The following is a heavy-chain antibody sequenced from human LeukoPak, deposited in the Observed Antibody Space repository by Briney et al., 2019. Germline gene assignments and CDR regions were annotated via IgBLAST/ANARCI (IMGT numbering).Heavy chain of an antibody. CDR2: ISWNSGGI. V-gene: IGHV3-9*01. J-gene: IGHJ4*02. CDR1: GFTFDDYA. D-gene: IGHD1-26*01. Sequence: GGSLRLSCAASGFTFDDYAMHWVRQAPGKGLEWVSGISWNSGGIGYADSVKGRFTISRDNAKNSLYLQMNNLRAEDTALYHCARRHGSYGAYYFDYWGQGTLVTVSS. CDR3: ARRHGSYGAYYFDY.